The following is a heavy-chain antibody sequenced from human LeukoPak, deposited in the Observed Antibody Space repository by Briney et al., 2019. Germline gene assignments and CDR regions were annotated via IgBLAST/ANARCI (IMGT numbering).Heavy chain of an antibody. Sequence: SSETLSLTCAVYGGSFNGYYWSWIRKPPGKGLEWIGEINHSGDTNYNPSLKSRVTISVDTSKNQFSLKLSSVTAADTAVYYCARPPYCSSTSCYRAFDIWGQGTMVTVSS. V-gene: IGHV4-34*01. D-gene: IGHD2-2*01. CDR3: ARPPYCSSTSCYRAFDI. CDR1: GGSFNGYY. CDR2: INHSGDT. J-gene: IGHJ3*02.